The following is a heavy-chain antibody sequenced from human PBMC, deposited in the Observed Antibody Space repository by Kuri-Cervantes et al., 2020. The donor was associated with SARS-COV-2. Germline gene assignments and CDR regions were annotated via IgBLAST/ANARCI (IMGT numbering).Heavy chain of an antibody. J-gene: IGHJ5*02. Sequence: GESLKISCAASGSAFSDYSMLWFRQAPGKGLEWVSSISGHSRYIYYRDSVKGRFTISRDNARKSLFLQMNSLRVEDTGIYYCAFPQGQGPWGPGTRVTVSS. CDR3: AFPQGQGP. V-gene: IGHV3-21*01. CDR1: GSAFSDYS. CDR2: ISGHSRYI.